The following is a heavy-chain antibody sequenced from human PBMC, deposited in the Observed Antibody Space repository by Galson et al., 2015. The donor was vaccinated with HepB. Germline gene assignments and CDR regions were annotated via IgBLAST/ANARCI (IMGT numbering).Heavy chain of an antibody. CDR3: AKGDSSGYADQAFDV. J-gene: IGHJ3*01. Sequence: SLRLSCAASGFTSSSYAMSWVRQAPGRGLQWVSSITDSVYSTYYSDSVKGRFTISRDSSKNMLYLQMKSLRVEDTAVYYCAKGDSSGYADQAFDVWGRGTMVTVSS. CDR2: ITDSVYST. V-gene: IGHV3-23*01. D-gene: IGHD3-22*01. CDR1: GFTSSSYA.